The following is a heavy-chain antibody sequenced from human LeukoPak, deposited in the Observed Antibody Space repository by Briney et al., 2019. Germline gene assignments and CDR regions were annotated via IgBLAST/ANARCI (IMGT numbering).Heavy chain of an antibody. Sequence: GGSLRLSCAASGFTFSSYWVRWVRQAPGKGLGWVANIKQEGSEKYYVDSVKGRFTISRDNAKNSLYLQMNSLRAEDTAVYYCASEPGYDSSGYSRGAFDIWGQGTMVTVSS. CDR2: IKQEGSEK. CDR1: GFTFSSYW. J-gene: IGHJ3*02. V-gene: IGHV3-7*01. CDR3: ASEPGYDSSGYSRGAFDI. D-gene: IGHD3-22*01.